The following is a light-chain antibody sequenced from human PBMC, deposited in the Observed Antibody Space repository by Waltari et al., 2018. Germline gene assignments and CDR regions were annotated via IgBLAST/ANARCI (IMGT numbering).Light chain of an antibody. Sequence: QAVVTQEPSVTVSPGGTVTLTCGSSTGPVTNAHWPYRFQQKAGQAPRTLIYETNNKHSWTPAPLSGSLVGGKAVLNLSGAVPEDVADYLCLLTYSVPRVFGGGTKVTVL. CDR1: TGPVTNAHW. V-gene: IGLV7-46*01. CDR3: LLTYSVPRV. J-gene: IGLJ3*02. CDR2: ETN.